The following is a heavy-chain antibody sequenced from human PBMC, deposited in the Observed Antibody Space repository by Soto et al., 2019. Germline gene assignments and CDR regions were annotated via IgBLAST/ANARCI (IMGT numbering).Heavy chain of an antibody. V-gene: IGHV4-34*01. Sequence: SETVSLTCAVYGGSFSGYCWSWIRQPPGKGLEWIGEINHSGSTNYNPSLKSRVTISVDTSKNQFSLKLSSVTAADTAVYYCTVVVIKRPYWGQGTLVTVSS. CDR2: INHSGST. J-gene: IGHJ4*02. CDR3: TVVVIKRPY. D-gene: IGHD3-22*01. CDR1: GGSFSGYC.